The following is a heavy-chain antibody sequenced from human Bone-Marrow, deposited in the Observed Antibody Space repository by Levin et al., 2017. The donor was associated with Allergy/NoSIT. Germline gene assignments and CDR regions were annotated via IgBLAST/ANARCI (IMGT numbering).Heavy chain of an antibody. CDR3: AKDKGLELDY. D-gene: IGHD3/OR15-3a*01. CDR2: ISYDGSNK. CDR1: GFTFSSYG. Sequence: GESLKISCAASGFTFSSYGMHWVRQAPGKGLEWVAVISYDGSNKYYADSVKGRFTISRDNSKNTLYLQMNSLRAEDTAVYYCAKDKGLELDYWGQGTLVTVSS. J-gene: IGHJ4*02. V-gene: IGHV3-30*18.